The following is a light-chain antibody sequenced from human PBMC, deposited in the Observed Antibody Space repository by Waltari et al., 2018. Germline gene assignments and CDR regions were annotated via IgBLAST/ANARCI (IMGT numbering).Light chain of an antibody. Sequence: DTVMTQSPDPLAVSLGERATINCKSSQSVLCSSNNKYYLAWYQQKPGQPPRLLIHWASTRESGVPDRFSGSGSGTDFTLTISRLQAADVAVSYCQQYSSTPFTFGPGTKVDIK. V-gene: IGKV4-1*01. CDR3: QQYSSTPFT. CDR2: WAS. CDR1: QSVLCSSNNKYY. J-gene: IGKJ3*01.